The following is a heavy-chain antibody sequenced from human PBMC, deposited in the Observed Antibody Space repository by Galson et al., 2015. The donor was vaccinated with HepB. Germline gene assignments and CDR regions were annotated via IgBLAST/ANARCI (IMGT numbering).Heavy chain of an antibody. CDR2: ISSSSSTI. J-gene: IGHJ5*01. D-gene: IGHD2-2*01. CDR1: GFTFSSYS. V-gene: IGHV3-48*02. CDR3: ARDQHCSNTSCYGGIDA. Sequence: SLRLSCAASGFTFSSYSMNWVRQAPGKGLEWVSYISSSSSTIYYADSVKGRFTISRDNAKNSLYLQMNSLRDEDTAAYYCARDQHCSNTSCYGGIDAWGQGTLVTVSS.